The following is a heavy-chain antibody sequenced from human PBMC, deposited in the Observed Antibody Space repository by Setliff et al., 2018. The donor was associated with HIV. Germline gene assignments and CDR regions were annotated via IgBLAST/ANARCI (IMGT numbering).Heavy chain of an antibody. Sequence: TLSLTYSVSGRSITTGGSYWNWIRQHPGKGLEWIGYIYHSGGTYYTPSLQSRVTMSLDTSKNQFSLRLSSVTAADTAVYYCAKLGDSTGVYSYFDYWGQGMLVTVSS. CDR1: GRSITTGGSY. D-gene: IGHD7-27*01. V-gene: IGHV4-31*03. CDR3: AKLGDSTGVYSYFDY. J-gene: IGHJ4*02. CDR2: IYHSGGT.